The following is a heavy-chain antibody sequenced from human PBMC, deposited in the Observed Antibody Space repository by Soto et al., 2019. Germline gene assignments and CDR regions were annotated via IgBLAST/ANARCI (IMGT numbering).Heavy chain of an antibody. J-gene: IGHJ4*02. V-gene: IGHV3-23*01. CDR3: AKDPFNPYSSGWYWAY. CDR1: GFTFSSYA. CDR2: ISGSGGST. Sequence: GGSLRLSCAASGFTFSSYAMSWVRQAPGKGLEWVSAISGSGGSTYYADSVKGRFTISRDNSKNTLYLQMNSLRAEDTAVYYCAKDPFNPYSSGWYWAYWGQGTLVTVSS. D-gene: IGHD6-19*01.